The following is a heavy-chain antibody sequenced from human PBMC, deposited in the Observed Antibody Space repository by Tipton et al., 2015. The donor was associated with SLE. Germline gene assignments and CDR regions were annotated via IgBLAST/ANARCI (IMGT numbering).Heavy chain of an antibody. CDR1: GASLTNHY. D-gene: IGHD1-26*01. V-gene: IGHV4-59*11. CDR3: ARTLGAMAHTVYDAFDI. Sequence: LRLSCTVSGASLTNHYWNWIRQPPGKGLEWIGYINDSGTTHDNPSLKSRVTMSVDMSKNQFSLRLTSVTAADTAVYYCARTLGAMAHTVYDAFDIWGQRKMVTVAS. CDR2: INDSGTT. J-gene: IGHJ3*02.